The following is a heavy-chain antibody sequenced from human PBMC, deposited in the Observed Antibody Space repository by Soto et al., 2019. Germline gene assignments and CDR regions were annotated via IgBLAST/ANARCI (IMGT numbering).Heavy chain of an antibody. CDR1: GYNFTNYY. V-gene: IGHV5-51*01. J-gene: IGHJ6*02. CDR2: IYPGDSDT. Sequence: PGESLKISCKGSGYNFTNYYINWVRQLPGKGLEWMGIIYPGDSDTRYSPSFQGQVTISVDKSISTAFLQWSSLKASDTAMYYCARRGSPYVPHGMDVWGQGTTVTVSS. D-gene: IGHD3-10*01. CDR3: ARRGSPYVPHGMDV.